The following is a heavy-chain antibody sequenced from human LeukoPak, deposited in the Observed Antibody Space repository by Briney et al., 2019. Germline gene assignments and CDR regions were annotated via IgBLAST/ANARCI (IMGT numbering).Heavy chain of an antibody. D-gene: IGHD1-26*01. CDR2: ISGSGGST. CDR3: AKGGRGSYRADAFDI. Sequence: GGSLRLSCAASGFTFSSYGMSWVRQAPGKGLEWVSGISGSGGSTHYADSVKGRFTISRDNSKNTLYLQMNSLRAEDTAVYYCAKGGRGSYRADAFDIWGQGTMVTVSS. J-gene: IGHJ3*02. CDR1: GFTFSSYG. V-gene: IGHV3-23*01.